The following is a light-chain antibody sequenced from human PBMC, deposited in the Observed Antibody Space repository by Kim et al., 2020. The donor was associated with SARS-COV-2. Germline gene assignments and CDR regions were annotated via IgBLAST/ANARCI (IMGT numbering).Light chain of an antibody. CDR2: AAS. CDR1: QGISSY. CDR3: QQYYSYPRGL. Sequence: AIRITQSPSSLSASTGDRVTITCRASQGISSYLAWYQQKPGKAPKLLIYAASTLQSGVPSRFSGSGSGTDFTLTISCLQSEDFATYYCQQYYSYPRGLFGPGTKVDIK. J-gene: IGKJ3*01. V-gene: IGKV1-8*01.